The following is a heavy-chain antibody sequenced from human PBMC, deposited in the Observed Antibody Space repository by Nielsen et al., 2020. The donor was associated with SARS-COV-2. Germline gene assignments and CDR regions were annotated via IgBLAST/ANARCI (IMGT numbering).Heavy chain of an antibody. V-gene: IGHV5-51*01. D-gene: IGHD5-24*01. CDR1: GYSFTNYW. CDR3: ARQALGRDGYINPDY. CDR2: IYPGDSDT. J-gene: IGHJ4*02. Sequence: GGSLRLSCKGSGYSFTNYWIGWVRQMPGKGLEWMGIIYPGDSDTRYSPSFEGQVTISADKSISTAYLQWSSLKASDTAMYYCARQALGRDGYINPDYWGQGTLVTVSS.